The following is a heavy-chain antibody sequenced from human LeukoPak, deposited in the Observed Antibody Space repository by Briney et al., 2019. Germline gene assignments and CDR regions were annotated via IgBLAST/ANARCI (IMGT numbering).Heavy chain of an antibody. CDR3: AREDSSGSGEDY. V-gene: IGHV3-7*01. Sequence: GGSLRLSCAASGFTFSTFWMSWVRQAPGEGLEWVANIQQDGSEKYYVDSVKGRFTISRDNATNSLYLQMNSLRAEDTAVYYCAREDSSGSGEDYWGQGTLVTVSS. CDR1: GFTFSTFW. D-gene: IGHD3-22*01. J-gene: IGHJ4*02. CDR2: IQQDGSEK.